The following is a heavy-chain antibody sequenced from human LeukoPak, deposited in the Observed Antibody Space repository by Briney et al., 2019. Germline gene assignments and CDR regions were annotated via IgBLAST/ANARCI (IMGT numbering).Heavy chain of an antibody. J-gene: IGHJ4*02. CDR2: ISYDGSNK. D-gene: IGHD6-6*01. CDR1: GFTFSNAW. Sequence: GGSLRLSCAASGFTFSNAWMSWVRQAPGKGLEWVAVISYDGSNKYYADSVKGRFTISRDNSKNTLYLQMNSLRAEDTAVYYCAREAVSSSSLDYWGQGTLVTVSS. CDR3: AREAVSSSSLDY. V-gene: IGHV3-30-3*01.